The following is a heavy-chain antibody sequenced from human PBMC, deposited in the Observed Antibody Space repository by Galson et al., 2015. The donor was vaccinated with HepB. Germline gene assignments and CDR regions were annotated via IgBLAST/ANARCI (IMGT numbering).Heavy chain of an antibody. V-gene: IGHV3-30*02. J-gene: IGHJ4*02. D-gene: IGHD3-22*01. CDR1: GFTFSSYG. Sequence: SLRLSCAASGFTFSSYGMHWVRQAPGKGLEWLTFISSDGSNKAYRDSVKGRFTISGDNSKNMVFLQMNGLRADDTAVYYCAKDDDSHGDSFQNKWGLGILVTVSS. CDR3: AKDDDSHGDSFQNK. CDR2: ISSDGSNK.